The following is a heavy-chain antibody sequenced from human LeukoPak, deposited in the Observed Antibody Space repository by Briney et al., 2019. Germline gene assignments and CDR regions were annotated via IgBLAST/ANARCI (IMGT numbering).Heavy chain of an antibody. J-gene: IGHJ2*01. CDR2: IYYSGST. D-gene: IGHD4-17*01. Sequence: SETLSLTCTVSGGSISSGDYYWSWIRQPPGKGLEWIGYIYYSGSTYYNPSLKSRVTISVDTSKNQFSLKLSSVTAADTAVYYCASSPYGPWYFDLWGRGTLVTVSS. CDR1: GGSISSGDYY. CDR3: ASSPYGPWYFDL. V-gene: IGHV4-30-4*01.